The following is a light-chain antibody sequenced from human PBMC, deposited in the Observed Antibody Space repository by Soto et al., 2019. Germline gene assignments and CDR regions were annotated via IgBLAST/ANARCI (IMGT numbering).Light chain of an antibody. CDR3: QQYDSFPT. Sequence: IEMTQSPSSLSASVGDRVTVTCQASQDITYHLNWYQQKPGKAPKLLIYDSANLETGVPSRFSGSGSGTDFTFAISSLQAEDIATYYCQQYDSFPTFGQGTKLEIK. CDR2: DSA. V-gene: IGKV1-33*01. CDR1: QDITYH. J-gene: IGKJ2*01.